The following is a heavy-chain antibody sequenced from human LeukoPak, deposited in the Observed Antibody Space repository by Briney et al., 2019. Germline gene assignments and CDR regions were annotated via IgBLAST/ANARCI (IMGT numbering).Heavy chain of an antibody. CDR2: INQDGGEK. J-gene: IGHJ6*03. CDR1: GFNFSSYW. V-gene: IGHV3-7*01. D-gene: IGHD1-26*01. CDR3: ARDPYSGSYGDYYYYYMDV. Sequence: GGSLRLSCAASGFNFSSYWMNWVRQAPGKGLEWVANINQDGGEKYYVDSVKDRFTISRDNGKNSLILQMNSLRVEDTAVYYCARDPYSGSYGDYYYYYMDVWGKGTTVTISS.